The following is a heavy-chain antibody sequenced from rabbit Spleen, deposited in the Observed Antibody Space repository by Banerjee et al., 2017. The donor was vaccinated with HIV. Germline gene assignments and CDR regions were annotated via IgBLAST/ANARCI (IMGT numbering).Heavy chain of an antibody. CDR2: IYAGSTGST. CDR1: GFSFNSGYD. Sequence: QEQLVESGGGLVQPGASLALTCTASGFSFNSGYDMCWVRQAPGKGLEWIACIYAGSTGSTYSATWAKGRFTISKTSSTTVTLQMTSLTAADTATYFCARDTGTSFSTYGMDLWGPGTLVTVS. V-gene: IGHV1S45*01. CDR3: ARDTGTSFSTYGMDL. J-gene: IGHJ6*01. D-gene: IGHD7-1*01.